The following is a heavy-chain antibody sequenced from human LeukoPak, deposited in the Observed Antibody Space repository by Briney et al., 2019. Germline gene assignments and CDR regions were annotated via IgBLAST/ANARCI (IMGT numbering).Heavy chain of an antibody. CDR1: GGSISSHY. CDR3: ATIKRGNIFGFFDF. D-gene: IGHD5-18*01. V-gene: IGHV4-59*11. CDR2: VLDNVRT. J-gene: IGHJ4*02. Sequence: SETLSLTCTVSGGSISSHYWSWVRWPPGKGLEWIGYVLDNVRTKDNPSLNSRFTLSADTSKNRFSLRLTSVTAADTAVYYCATIKRGNIFGFFDFWGQGILVTVSS.